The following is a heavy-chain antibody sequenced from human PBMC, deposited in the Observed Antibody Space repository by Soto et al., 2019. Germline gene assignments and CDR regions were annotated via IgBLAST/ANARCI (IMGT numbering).Heavy chain of an antibody. D-gene: IGHD5-12*01. CDR3: ARERGDGYNWPYYCDY. Sequence: SVKVSCKASGGTFSSYAISWVRQAPGQGLEWMGGIIPIFGTANYAQKFQGRVTITADESTSTAYMEVSSLRSEDTAVHSCARERGDGYNWPYYCDYWGQGPLVTVSS. CDR2: IIPIFGTA. CDR1: GGTFSSYA. J-gene: IGHJ4*02. V-gene: IGHV1-69*13.